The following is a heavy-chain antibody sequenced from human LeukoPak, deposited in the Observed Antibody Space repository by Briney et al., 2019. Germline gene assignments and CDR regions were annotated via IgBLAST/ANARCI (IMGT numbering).Heavy chain of an antibody. CDR2: ISYDGSNK. J-gene: IGHJ4*02. V-gene: IGHV3-30*18. CDR1: GFTFSSYG. Sequence: PGGSLRLSCAASGFTFSSYGMHWVRQAPGKGLEWVAVISYDGSNKYYADSVKGRFTISRDNSKNTLYLQMNSLRAEDTAVYYCAKGLIVSSEGCQWGQGTLVTVSS. CDR3: AKGLIVSSEGCQ. D-gene: IGHD6-6*01.